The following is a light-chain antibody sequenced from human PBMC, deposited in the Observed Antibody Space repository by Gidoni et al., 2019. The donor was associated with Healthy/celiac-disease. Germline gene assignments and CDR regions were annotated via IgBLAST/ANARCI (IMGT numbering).Light chain of an antibody. Sequence: SSELTQDPAVSVALGQTVRITCQGDSLRSYYASWYQQQPGQAPVLVIYGKTHRPSGIPDRFSGSSSGNTASLTITGAQAEDEADYYCTSRDSSGNRHVVFGGGTKLTVL. J-gene: IGLJ2*01. CDR3: TSRDSSGNRHVV. CDR2: GKT. CDR1: SLRSYY. V-gene: IGLV3-19*01.